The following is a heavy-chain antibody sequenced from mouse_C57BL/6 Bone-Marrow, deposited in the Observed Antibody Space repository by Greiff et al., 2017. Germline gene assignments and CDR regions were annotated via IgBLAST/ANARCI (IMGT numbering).Heavy chain of an antibody. D-gene: IGHD2-10*01. J-gene: IGHJ2*01. CDR3: ATYYFYY. V-gene: IGHV5-17*01. CDR2: ISSGSSTI. CDR1: GFTFSDYG. Sequence: EVKLMEPGGGLVKPGGSLKLSCAASGFTFSDYGMHWVRQAPEKGLEWVAYISSGSSTIYYADTVKGRFTISIDNAKNTLFLQMTSLRSEDTAMYYCATYYFYYWGQGTTLTVSS.